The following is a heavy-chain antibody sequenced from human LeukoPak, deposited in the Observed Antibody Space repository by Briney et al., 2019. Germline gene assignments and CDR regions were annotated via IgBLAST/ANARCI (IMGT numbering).Heavy chain of an antibody. CDR3: ARGQWLRPYYYYGMDV. CDR2: IIPIFGTA. D-gene: IGHD5-12*01. J-gene: IGHJ6*04. Sequence: GASVKASCKASGGTFSSYAISWVRQAPGQGLEWMRGIIPIFGTANYAQKFQGRVTITADKSTSTAYMELSSLRSEDTAVYYCARGQWLRPYYYYGMDVWGKGTTVTVSS. V-gene: IGHV1-69*06. CDR1: GGTFSSYA.